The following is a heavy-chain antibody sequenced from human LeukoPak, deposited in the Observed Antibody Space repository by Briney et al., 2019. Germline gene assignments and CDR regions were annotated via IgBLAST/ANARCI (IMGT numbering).Heavy chain of an antibody. V-gene: IGHV3-33*06. CDR3: AKELVNSNHPLDY. Sequence: PGGSLRLSCAASGFTFNSYGMHWVRQAPGKGLEWVAVIWYDGSSKYYADSVRGRFTISRDNSKNTLYLQMNSLRAEDTAVYYCAKELVNSNHPLDYWGQGTLVTVSS. CDR1: GFTFNSYG. D-gene: IGHD4-11*01. J-gene: IGHJ4*02. CDR2: IWYDGSSK.